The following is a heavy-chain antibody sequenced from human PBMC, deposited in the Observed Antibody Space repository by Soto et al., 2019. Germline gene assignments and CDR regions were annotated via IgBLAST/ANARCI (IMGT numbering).Heavy chain of an antibody. D-gene: IGHD2-2*01. V-gene: IGHV3-23*01. CDR3: AKPDQPC. CDR1: GCTFIIYG. CDR2: ISGSGGST. Sequence: GGSLRLSWAAAGCTFIIYGMTWVRQAPGKGLEWVSAISGSGGSTYYADSVKGRFTISRDNSNNTLYLQMNSLRVEDTAVYYCAKPDQPCRGQGTPVTVSS. J-gene: IGHJ4*02.